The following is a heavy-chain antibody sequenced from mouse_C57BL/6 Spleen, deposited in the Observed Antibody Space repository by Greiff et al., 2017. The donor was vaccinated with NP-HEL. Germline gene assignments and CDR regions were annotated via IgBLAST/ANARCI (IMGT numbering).Heavy chain of an antibody. CDR1: GYTFTDYY. CDR3: ARSTMVNRYFDY. CDR2: INPNNGGT. J-gene: IGHJ2*01. D-gene: IGHD2-2*01. Sequence: EVQLQQSGPELVKPGASVKISCKASGYTFTDYYMNWVKQSHGKSLEWIGDINPNNGGTSYNQKFKGKATLTVDKSSSTAYMELRSLTSEDSAVYYCARSTMVNRYFDYWGQGTTLTVSS. V-gene: IGHV1-26*01.